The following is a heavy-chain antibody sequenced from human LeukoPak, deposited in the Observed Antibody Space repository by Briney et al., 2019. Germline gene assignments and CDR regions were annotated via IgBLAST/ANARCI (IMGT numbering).Heavy chain of an antibody. CDR1: GFTFSSYS. J-gene: IGHJ6*04. CDR2: ISSSSYI. CDR3: ARDYSYYGMDV. Sequence: GGSLRLSCAASGFTFSSYSMNWVRQAPGKGLEWVSSISSSSYIYYADSVKGRFTISRDNAKNSLYLQMNSLRAEDTAVYYCARDYSYYGMDVWGKGTTVTVSS. V-gene: IGHV3-21*01. D-gene: IGHD1-26*01.